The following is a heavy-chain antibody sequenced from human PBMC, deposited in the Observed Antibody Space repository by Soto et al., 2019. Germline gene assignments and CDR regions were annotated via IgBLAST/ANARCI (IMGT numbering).Heavy chain of an antibody. CDR1: GFTFSSYW. Sequence: GGSLRLSCAASGFTFSSYWMHWVRQAPGKGLVWVSRINSDGSSTSYADSVKGRFTISRDNAKNTLYLQMNSLRAEDTAVYYCASHVGAYYDFWSGYYFSLNDYYYYMDVWGKGTTVTVSS. CDR3: ASHVGAYYDFWSGYYFSLNDYYYYMDV. CDR2: INSDGSST. J-gene: IGHJ6*03. V-gene: IGHV3-74*01. D-gene: IGHD3-3*01.